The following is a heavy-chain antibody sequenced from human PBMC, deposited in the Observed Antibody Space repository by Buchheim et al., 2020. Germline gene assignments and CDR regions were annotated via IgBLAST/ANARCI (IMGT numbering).Heavy chain of an antibody. Sequence: QVQLQQWGAGLLKPSETLSLTCVVYGGSFSGYYWSWIRQPPGKGLEWIGEINHSGSTNYNPSLKSRVTISVDTSKNQFSLKLSSVTAADTAVYYCARGYYKGSYYYYYGMDVWGQGTT. CDR2: INHSGST. CDR3: ARGYYKGSYYYYYGMDV. J-gene: IGHJ6*02. CDR1: GGSFSGYY. D-gene: IGHD2-8*01. V-gene: IGHV4-34*01.